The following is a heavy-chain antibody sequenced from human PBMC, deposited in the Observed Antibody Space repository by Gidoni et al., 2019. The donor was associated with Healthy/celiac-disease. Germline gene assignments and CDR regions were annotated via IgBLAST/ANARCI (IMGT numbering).Heavy chain of an antibody. CDR3: ARGVGYYDSSGYYYFDY. D-gene: IGHD3-22*01. Sequence: QVQLVQSGAEVKKPGASVKVSCQASGYTFTSYYMHWVRQAHGQGLEWMGIINPSGGSTSYAQKFQGRVTMTRDTSTSTVYMELSSLRSEDTAVYYCARGVGYYDSSGYYYFDYWGQGTLVTVSS. J-gene: IGHJ4*02. CDR1: GYTFTSYY. CDR2: INPSGGST. V-gene: IGHV1-46*03.